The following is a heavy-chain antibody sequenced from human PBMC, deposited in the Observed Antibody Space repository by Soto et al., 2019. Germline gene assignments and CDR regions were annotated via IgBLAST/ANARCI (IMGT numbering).Heavy chain of an antibody. D-gene: IGHD5-12*01. V-gene: IGHV1-69*01. CDR2: IIPIFGTA. CDR3: ARARLTTPAQPHYYYYYGIDV. Sequence: QVQLVQSGAEVKKPGSSVKVSCKASGGTFSSYAISWVRQAPGQGLEWMGGIIPIFGTANYAQKFQGRVTITADESTSTAYMELSSLRSEDTAVYYCARARLTTPAQPHYYYYYGIDVWGQGTTVTVSS. J-gene: IGHJ6*02. CDR1: GGTFSSYA.